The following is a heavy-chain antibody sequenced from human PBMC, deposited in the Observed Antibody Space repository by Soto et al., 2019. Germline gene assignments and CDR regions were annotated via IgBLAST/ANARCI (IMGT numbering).Heavy chain of an antibody. CDR2: ISGSGGST. CDR3: AKVSDFWSGYSDY. Sequence: EVQLLESGGGLLQPGGSLRLSCAASGFTFSSYAMSWVRQAPGKGLEWVSAISGSGGSTYYADSVKGRFTISRDNSKNTLYLQMNSLRAEDTAVYYCAKVSDFWSGYSDYWGQGTLVTVSS. D-gene: IGHD3-3*01. J-gene: IGHJ4*02. V-gene: IGHV3-23*01. CDR1: GFTFSSYA.